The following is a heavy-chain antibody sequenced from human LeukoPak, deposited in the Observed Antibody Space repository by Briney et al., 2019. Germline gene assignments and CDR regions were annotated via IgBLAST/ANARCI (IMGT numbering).Heavy chain of an antibody. CDR1: GYSIRSDYY. V-gene: IGHV4-38-2*02. J-gene: IGHJ5*02. Sequence: NTSETLSLTCTVSGYSIRSDYYWGWIRQPPGKGLEWIGNIYPTGSTYYNPSLKSRVTISVDTSKNQFSLKVSSVSAADTAVYYCARAYSSSWYWNWFDPWGQGTLVTVSS. D-gene: IGHD6-13*01. CDR3: ARAYSSSWYWNWFDP. CDR2: IYPTGST.